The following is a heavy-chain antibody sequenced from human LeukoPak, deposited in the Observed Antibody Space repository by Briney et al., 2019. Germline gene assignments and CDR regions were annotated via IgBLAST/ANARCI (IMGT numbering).Heavy chain of an antibody. V-gene: IGHV1-69*04. CDR1: GGTFSSYT. CDR3: ARDVAEDAFDI. CDR2: TIPILGIA. D-gene: IGHD1-14*01. Sequence: VASVKVSCKASGGTFSSYTISWVRQAPGQGLEWMGRTIPILGIANYAQKFQGRVTITADKSTSTAYMELSSLRSEDTAVYYCARDVAEDAFDIWGQGTMVTVSS. J-gene: IGHJ3*02.